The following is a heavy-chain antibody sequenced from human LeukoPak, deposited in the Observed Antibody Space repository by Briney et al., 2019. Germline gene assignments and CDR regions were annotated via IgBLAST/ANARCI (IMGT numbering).Heavy chain of an antibody. D-gene: IGHD3-3*01. CDR1: GGSFSGYY. Sequence: SETLSLTCAVYGGSFSGYYWSWIRQPPGKGLEWIGYIYYSGSTYYNPSLKSRVTISVDTSKTQFSLKLSSVTAADTAVYYCARGSRWYYSYSCMDVWGHGTTVTVSS. V-gene: IGHV4-30-4*01. CDR2: IYYSGST. CDR3: ARGSRWYYSYSCMDV. J-gene: IGHJ6*02.